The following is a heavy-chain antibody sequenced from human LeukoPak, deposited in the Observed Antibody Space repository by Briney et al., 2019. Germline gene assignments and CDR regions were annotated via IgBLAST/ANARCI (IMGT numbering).Heavy chain of an antibody. V-gene: IGHV4-39*01. D-gene: IGHD6-6*01. CDR3: AGGIAARGVTRCYYYYYMDV. Sequence: SETLSLTCTVSGGSIISSSYHWGWIRQPPGKGLEWIGSIYYSGSTYYNPSLKSRVTISVDTSKNQFSLKLSSVTAADTAVYYCAGGIAARGVTRCYYYYYMDVGGKGTTVTVSS. J-gene: IGHJ6*03. CDR2: IYYSGST. CDR1: GGSIISSSYH.